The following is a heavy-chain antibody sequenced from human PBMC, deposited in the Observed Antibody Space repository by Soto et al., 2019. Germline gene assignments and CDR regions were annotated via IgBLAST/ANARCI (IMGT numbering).Heavy chain of an antibody. CDR2: ISDRGDTT. Sequence: GGSLRLSCAASGFTISSNAMYWVRQAPGKGLEWVSAISDRGDTTHYADSVKGRFTISRDTTKNTLYLQLSALRADDTAVYYCAKDKPGTTSFDYWGQGTLVTVSS. CDR1: GFTISSNA. J-gene: IGHJ4*02. D-gene: IGHD1-1*01. V-gene: IGHV3-23*01. CDR3: AKDKPGTTSFDY.